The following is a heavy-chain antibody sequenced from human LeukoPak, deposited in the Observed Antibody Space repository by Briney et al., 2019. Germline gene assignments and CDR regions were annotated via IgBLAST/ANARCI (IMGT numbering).Heavy chain of an antibody. V-gene: IGHV1-18*01. CDR1: GYTFTSYG. J-gene: IGHJ6*02. CDR3: ARGYCSSTSCYIYYYYGMDV. D-gene: IGHD2-2*02. Sequence: ASVKVSCKASGYTFTSYGISWVRQAPGQGLEWMGWISAYNGNTNYAQKLQGRVTMTTDTSTSTAYMELRSLRSDDTVVYYCARGYCSSTSCYIYYYYGMDVWGQGTTVTVSS. CDR2: ISAYNGNT.